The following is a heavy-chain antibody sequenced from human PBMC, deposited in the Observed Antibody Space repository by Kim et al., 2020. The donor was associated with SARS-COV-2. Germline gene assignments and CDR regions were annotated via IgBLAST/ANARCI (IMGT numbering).Heavy chain of an antibody. CDR3: ARASRVYGSGSWYYFDY. J-gene: IGHJ4*02. CDR2: INHSGST. CDR1: GGSFSGYY. Sequence: SETLSLTCAVYGGSFSGYYWSWIRQPPGKGLEWIGEINHSGSTNYNPSLKSRVTISVDTSKNQFSLKLSSVTAADTAVYYCARASRVYGSGSWYYFDYWGQGTLVTVSS. D-gene: IGHD3-10*01. V-gene: IGHV4-34*01.